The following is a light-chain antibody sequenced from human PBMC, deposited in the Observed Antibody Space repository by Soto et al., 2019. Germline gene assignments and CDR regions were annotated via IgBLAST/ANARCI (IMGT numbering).Light chain of an antibody. CDR1: QSVSSSY. CDR3: QQYGSSRVFT. CDR2: GAS. J-gene: IGKJ3*01. V-gene: IGKV3-20*01. Sequence: EIVLTQSPGTLSLSLGERATLSCRASQSVSSSYLAWYQQKPGQAPRLLIYGASSRATGIPDRFSGSGSGTDFTLTISRLEPEDFAVYYCQQYGSSRVFTFGPGTKVDIK.